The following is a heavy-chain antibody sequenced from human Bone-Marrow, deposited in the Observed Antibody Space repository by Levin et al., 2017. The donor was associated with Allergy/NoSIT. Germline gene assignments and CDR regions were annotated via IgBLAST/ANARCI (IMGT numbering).Heavy chain of an antibody. Sequence: PGGSLRLSCAASGFSFSNNWMHWVRQAPGKGLVWVSGISSDGSNTIYADSVKGRFTISRDNAKNTLYLQMNSLRSDDMAVYYCARPFGSSFSGDYWGQGALVIVSS. J-gene: IGHJ4*02. V-gene: IGHV3-74*01. CDR1: GFSFSNNW. D-gene: IGHD6-6*01. CDR3: ARPFGSSFSGDY. CDR2: ISSDGSNT.